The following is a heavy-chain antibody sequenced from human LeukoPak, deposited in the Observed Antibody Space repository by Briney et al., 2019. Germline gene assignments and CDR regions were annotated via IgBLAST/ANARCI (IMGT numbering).Heavy chain of an antibody. V-gene: IGHV3-30*02. CDR3: AKDSDFWSGPNFDY. J-gene: IGHJ4*02. D-gene: IGHD3-3*01. CDR1: GFTFSSYG. CDR2: IRYDGSNK. Sequence: GGSLRLSCAASGFTFSSYGMHWVRRAPGKGLEWVAFIRYDGSNKYYADSVKGRFTISRDNSKNTLYLQMNSLRAEDTAVYYCAKDSDFWSGPNFDYWGQGTLVTVSS.